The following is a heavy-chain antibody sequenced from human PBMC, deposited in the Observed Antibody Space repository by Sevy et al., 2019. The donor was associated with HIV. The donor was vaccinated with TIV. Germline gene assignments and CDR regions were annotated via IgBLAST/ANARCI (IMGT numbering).Heavy chain of an antibody. V-gene: IGHV1-18*01. CDR1: GGTFSSYA. D-gene: IGHD2-15*01. J-gene: IGHJ4*02. CDR3: ARAHCSGGRCYSLAY. Sequence: ASVKVSCKASGGTFSSYAITWVRQAPGQGPECMGRISPHNGDTNYAPKFQGRVTMITDKSTSTAYMELRSLRSDDTAVYYCARAHCSGGRCYSLAYWGQGTLVTVSS. CDR2: ISPHNGDT.